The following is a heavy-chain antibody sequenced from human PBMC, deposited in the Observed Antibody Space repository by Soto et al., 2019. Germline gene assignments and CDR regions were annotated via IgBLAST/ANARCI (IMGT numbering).Heavy chain of an antibody. CDR1: GFTFSSYA. V-gene: IGHV3-23*01. CDR3: ASRTRPGIAAAGDF. D-gene: IGHD6-13*01. Sequence: GGSLRLSCAASGFTFSSYAMSWVRQAPGKGLEWVSAISGSGGSTYYADSVKGRFTISRDNSKNTLYLQMNSLRAEDTAVYYCASRTRPGIAAAGDFWGQGTLVTVSS. J-gene: IGHJ4*02. CDR2: ISGSGGST.